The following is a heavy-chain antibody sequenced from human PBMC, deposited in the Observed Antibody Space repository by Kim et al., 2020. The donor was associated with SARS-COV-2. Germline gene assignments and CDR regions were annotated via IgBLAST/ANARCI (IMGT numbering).Heavy chain of an antibody. D-gene: IGHD6-19*01. J-gene: IGHJ4*02. Sequence: SETLSLTCSVSGGSVSSTSHYWGWIRQPPGKGLEWIASISYSGSTYYNPSLKSRVTISVDTSKSQFSLRLNYVTAADTAVYYCARMQPQWHFGYWGQGTLVTVSS. CDR1: GGSVSSTSHY. V-gene: IGHV4-39*01. CDR3: ARMQPQWHFGY. CDR2: ISYSGST.